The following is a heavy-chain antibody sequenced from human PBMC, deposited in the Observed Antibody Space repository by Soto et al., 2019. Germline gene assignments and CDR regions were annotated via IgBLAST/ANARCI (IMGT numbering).Heavy chain of an antibody. Sequence: QITLKESGPTLVKPTQTLTLTCTFSGFSLSTSGVGVGWIRQPPGKALEWLALIYWDDDKRYSPSLKSRLTITKDTSKNQVVLTMTNMDPVDTATYYCAHLNDYGDYVPPDYWGQGTLVTGSS. CDR3: AHLNDYGDYVPPDY. CDR2: IYWDDDK. V-gene: IGHV2-5*02. CDR1: GFSLSTSGVG. D-gene: IGHD4-17*01. J-gene: IGHJ4*02.